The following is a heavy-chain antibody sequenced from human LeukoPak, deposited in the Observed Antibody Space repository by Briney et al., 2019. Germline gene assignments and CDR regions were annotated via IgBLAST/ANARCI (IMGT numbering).Heavy chain of an antibody. J-gene: IGHJ3*02. D-gene: IGHD1-26*01. Sequence: ASVKVSCKASGYTFTSYYMNWVRQAPGQGLEWMGIINPNSGSTSYAQKFQGRVTMTRDTATSTVYMELSSLRSEDTAVHYCARDRLGSGRHGASDIWGQGTMVTVSS. CDR1: GYTFTSYY. CDR2: INPNSGST. CDR3: ARDRLGSGRHGASDI. V-gene: IGHV1-46*01.